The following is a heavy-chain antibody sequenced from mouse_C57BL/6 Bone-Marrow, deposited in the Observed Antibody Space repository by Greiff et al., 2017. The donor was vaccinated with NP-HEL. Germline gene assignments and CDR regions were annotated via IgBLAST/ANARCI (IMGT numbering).Heavy chain of an antibody. D-gene: IGHD1-1*01. V-gene: IGHV1-64*01. Sequence: QVQLQQPGAELVKPGASVKLSCKASGYTFTSYWMHWVKQRPGQGLEWIGMIHPNSGSTNYNEKFTSKATLTVDKSSSTAYMQLSSRTSEDSAVYYCARGRIYYLYYYAMDYWGQGTSVTVSS. CDR2: IHPNSGST. J-gene: IGHJ4*01. CDR3: ARGRIYYLYYYAMDY. CDR1: GYTFTSYW.